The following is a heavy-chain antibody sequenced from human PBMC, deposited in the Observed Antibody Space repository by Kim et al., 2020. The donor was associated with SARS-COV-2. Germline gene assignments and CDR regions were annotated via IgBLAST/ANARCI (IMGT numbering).Heavy chain of an antibody. Sequence: SETLSLTCTVSGGSIRSSSYYWGWIRQPPGKGLEWIGSIYYSGSTYYNPSLKSRVTTSADTSKNQFSLKLSSVTAADTAVYYCVRLSWAYCSGGSCPVVASYWGQGTLVTVSS. CDR3: VRLSWAYCSGGSCPVVASY. CDR1: GGSIRSSSYY. J-gene: IGHJ4*02. D-gene: IGHD2-15*01. V-gene: IGHV4-39*01. CDR2: IYYSGST.